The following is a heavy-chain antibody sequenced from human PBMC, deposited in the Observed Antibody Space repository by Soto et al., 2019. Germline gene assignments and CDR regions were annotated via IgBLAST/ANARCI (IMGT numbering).Heavy chain of an antibody. CDR1: GGSFSAYY. Sequence: QVQLQQWGAGLLKPSEPLSLTCAVYGGSFSAYYWSWLRQPPGKGLQWIGEINHSGSTNCNPSLKSRVTISVDTSKNQFSLRLTSVTAADTAVYYCAKVPVSGNGNWFDPWGQGTLVTVSS. J-gene: IGHJ5*02. CDR3: AKVPVSGNGNWFDP. CDR2: INHSGST. V-gene: IGHV4-34*01. D-gene: IGHD3-10*01.